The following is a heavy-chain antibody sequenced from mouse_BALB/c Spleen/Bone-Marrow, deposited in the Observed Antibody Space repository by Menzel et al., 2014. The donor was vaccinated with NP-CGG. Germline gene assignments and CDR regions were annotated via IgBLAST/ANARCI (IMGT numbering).Heavy chain of an antibody. CDR2: INSNGGST. J-gene: IGHJ2*01. CDR3: ARDYYGSSDY. V-gene: IGHV5-6-3*01. CDR1: GFTFSSYG. Sequence: VQLQQSGGGLVQPGGSLKLSCAASGFTFSSYGVSWVRQTPDKRLELVATINSNGGSTYYPGSVKGRFTISRNNAKNTLYLQMSSLNSEDTAMYYCARDYYGSSDYWGQGTTLTVSS. D-gene: IGHD1-1*01.